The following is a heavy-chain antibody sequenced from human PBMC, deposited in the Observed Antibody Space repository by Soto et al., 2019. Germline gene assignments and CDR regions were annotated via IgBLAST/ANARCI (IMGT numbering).Heavy chain of an antibody. J-gene: IGHJ6*02. D-gene: IGHD3-3*01. V-gene: IGHV5-51*01. CDR1: GYSFTSYW. CDR3: ARHPPTYYDFWSGYPYYYYYGMDV. Sequence: ESLKISCKGSGYSFTSYWIGWVRQMPGKGLEWMGIIYPGDSDTRYSPSFQGQVTISADKSISTAYLQWSSLKASDTAMYYCARHPPTYYDFWSGYPYYYYYGMDVWGQGTTVTVSS. CDR2: IYPGDSDT.